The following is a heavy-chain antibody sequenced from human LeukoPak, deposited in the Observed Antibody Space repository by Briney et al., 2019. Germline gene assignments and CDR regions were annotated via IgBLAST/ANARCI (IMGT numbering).Heavy chain of an antibody. CDR3: ARDRGLDY. Sequence: ASVKVSCKASGYIFTHYAIHWLRQAPGQGLEWMGWINAVNGDTKYSQKFQARVTITRDTSATTAYMELSSLKSEDTALYYCARDRGLDYWGQGTLVTVSS. CDR1: GYIFTHYA. V-gene: IGHV1-3*01. J-gene: IGHJ4*02. CDR2: INAVNGDT. D-gene: IGHD3-10*01.